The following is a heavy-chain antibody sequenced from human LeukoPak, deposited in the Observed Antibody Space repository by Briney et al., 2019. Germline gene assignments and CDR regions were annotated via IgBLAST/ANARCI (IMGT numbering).Heavy chain of an antibody. CDR3: ASGDYYDSSGYPYAFDI. Sequence: SETLSLTCTVYGGSISSGSYYWSWIRQPAGKGLEWIGRIYTSGSTNYNPSLKSRVTISVDTSKNQVSLKLSSVTAADTAAYYCASGDYYDSSGYPYAFDIWGQGTMVTVSS. V-gene: IGHV4-61*02. CDR1: GGSISSGSYY. D-gene: IGHD3-22*01. J-gene: IGHJ3*02. CDR2: IYTSGST.